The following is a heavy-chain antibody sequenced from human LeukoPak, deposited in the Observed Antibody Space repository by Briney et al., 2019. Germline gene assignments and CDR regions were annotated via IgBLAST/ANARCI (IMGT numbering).Heavy chain of an antibody. V-gene: IGHV3-21*01. CDR2: ISSSSSYI. J-gene: IGHJ4*02. Sequence: GGSLRLYCAASGFTFSSYSMNWVRQAPGKGLEWVSSISSSSSYIYYADSVKGRFTISRDNAKNSLYLQMNSLRAEDTAVYYCAREPYYDFWSGYYDIDYWGQGTLVTVSS. CDR1: GFTFSSYS. CDR3: AREPYYDFWSGYYDIDY. D-gene: IGHD3-3*01.